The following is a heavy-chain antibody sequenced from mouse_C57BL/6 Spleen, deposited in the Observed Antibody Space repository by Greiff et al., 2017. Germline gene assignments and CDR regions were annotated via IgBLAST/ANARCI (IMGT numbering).Heavy chain of an antibody. J-gene: IGHJ2*01. D-gene: IGHD1-1*01. CDR1: GYTFTSYW. CDR3: AREVGTVEFDY. CDR2: IHPNSGST. V-gene: IGHV1-64*01. Sequence: QVQLQQPGAELVKPGASVKLSCKASGYTFTSYWMHWVKQRPGQGIEWIGMIHPNSGSTNYNEKFKSKATLTVDKSSSTAYMQLSSLTSEDSAVYYCAREVGTVEFDYWGQGTTLTVSS.